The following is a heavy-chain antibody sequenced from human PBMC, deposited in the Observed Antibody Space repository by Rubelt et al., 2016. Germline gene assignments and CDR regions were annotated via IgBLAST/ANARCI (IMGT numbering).Heavy chain of an antibody. CDR3: ARGYYSNHWAVGYYFDY. D-gene: IGHD4-11*01. V-gene: IGHV4-34*01. J-gene: IGHJ4*02. Sequence: SRVTISVDTSKNQFSLKLSSVTAADTAVYYCARGYYSNHWAVGYYFDYWGQGTLVTVSS.